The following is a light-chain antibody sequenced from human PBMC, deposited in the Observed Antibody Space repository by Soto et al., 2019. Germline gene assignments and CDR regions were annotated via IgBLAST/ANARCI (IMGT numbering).Light chain of an antibody. CDR2: GAS. V-gene: IGKV3-15*01. CDR3: QQYNNWPQGT. CDR1: QSISSN. Sequence: EIVMTQSPATLSVSPGERATLSCRASQSISSNLAWYQQKPGQTPRLLIYGASTRATGIPARFSGSGSGTEFNLTISSLQSEDFAVYYCQQYNNWPQGTFGQGTKVEIK. J-gene: IGKJ1*01.